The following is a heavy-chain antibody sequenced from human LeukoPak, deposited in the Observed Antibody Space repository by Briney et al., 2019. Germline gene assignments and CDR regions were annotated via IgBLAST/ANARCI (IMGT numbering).Heavy chain of an antibody. V-gene: IGHV3-23*01. CDR3: AKDQGFAMVRGVINDAFDI. D-gene: IGHD3-10*01. Sequence: GGSLRLSCAASGFTFSSYAMSWVRQAPGNGLEWVSAISGSGGSTYYADSVKGRFTISRDNSKNTLYLQMNSLRAEDTAVYYCAKDQGFAMVRGVINDAFDIWGQGTMVTVSS. CDR1: GFTFSSYA. CDR2: ISGSGGST. J-gene: IGHJ3*02.